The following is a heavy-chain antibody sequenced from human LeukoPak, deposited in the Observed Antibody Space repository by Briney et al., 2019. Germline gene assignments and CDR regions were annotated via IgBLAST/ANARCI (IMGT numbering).Heavy chain of an antibody. CDR3: ARGAFGYFDY. CDR1: GGSISSGGYS. V-gene: IGHV4-30-2*01. CDR2: IYRSGST. J-gene: IGHJ4*02. D-gene: IGHD3-16*01. Sequence: SETLSLTCAVSGGSISSGGYSWSWIRQPPGKGLEWIGYIYRSGSTYYNPSLKSRVTISVDRSKNQFSLKLSSVTAADTAVYYCARGAFGYFDYWGQGTLVTVSS.